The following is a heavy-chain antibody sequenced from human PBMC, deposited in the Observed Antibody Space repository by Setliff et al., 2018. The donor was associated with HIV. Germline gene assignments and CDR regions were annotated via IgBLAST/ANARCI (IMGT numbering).Heavy chain of an antibody. CDR1: GFTFNSYA. Sequence: GESLKISCAASGFTFNSYAMSWVRQAPGKGLEWVSVISGSGGSTFYADSVKGRFTISRDNSKNTLYLQMNGLRVDDTAAYYCAGDGISGGAYPPYYFDYWGHGTLVTVSS. D-gene: IGHD2-15*01. CDR2: ISGSGGST. J-gene: IGHJ4*01. V-gene: IGHV3-23*01. CDR3: AGDGISGGAYPPYYFDY.